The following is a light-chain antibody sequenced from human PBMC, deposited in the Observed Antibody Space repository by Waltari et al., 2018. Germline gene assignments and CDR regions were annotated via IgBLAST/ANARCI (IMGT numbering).Light chain of an antibody. CDR2: KGS. Sequence: DIQMTQSPSTLSASVGDRVTITCRASQTIGTWLAWYQQKPGKAPKLLIYKGSSSESGVPSRFSGSGSGTEFTLTVSSLQPDDSASYYCQQYESFPWTFGQGTKVQI. V-gene: IGKV1-5*03. CDR1: QTIGTW. CDR3: QQYESFPWT. J-gene: IGKJ1*01.